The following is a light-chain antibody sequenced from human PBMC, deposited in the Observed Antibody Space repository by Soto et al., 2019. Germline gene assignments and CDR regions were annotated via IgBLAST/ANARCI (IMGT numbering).Light chain of an antibody. J-gene: IGLJ2*01. CDR2: DDS. CDR1: NIGSKS. CDR3: QVWDSSSDPLVV. Sequence: SYELTQPPSVSVAPGQTARITCGGTNIGSKSVHWYQQKPGQAPVLVVYDDSDRPSGIPERFSGSNSGNTATLTISRVEAGDEADYYCQVWDSSSDPLVVFGGGTKLTVL. V-gene: IGLV3-21*02.